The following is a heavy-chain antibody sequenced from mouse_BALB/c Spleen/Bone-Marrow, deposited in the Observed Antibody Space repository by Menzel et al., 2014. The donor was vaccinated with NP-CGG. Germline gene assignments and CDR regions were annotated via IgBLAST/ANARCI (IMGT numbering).Heavy chain of an antibody. CDR1: GYSITRDYA. CDR2: ISYSGST. CDR3: ARSSSYGYDVGFAY. Sequence: EVKLMESGPGLVKPSQSLSLTCIVTGYSITRDYAWNWIRQFPGNKLEWMGYISYSGSTTYNPSLESRISITRDTSKNQFFLQLNSVTTEDTATYYCARSSSYGYDVGFAYWGQGTLVTVSA. V-gene: IGHV3-2*02. D-gene: IGHD2-2*01. J-gene: IGHJ3*01.